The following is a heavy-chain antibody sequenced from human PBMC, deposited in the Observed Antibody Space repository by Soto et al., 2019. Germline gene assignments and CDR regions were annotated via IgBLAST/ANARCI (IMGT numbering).Heavy chain of an antibody. D-gene: IGHD2-2*01. CDR2: IYCGGST. Sequence: PSGTLSLTCAVSGGTISSYYWSWIRQPPGKGLEWIGYIYCGGSTNYNPSLKSRVTISVDTSKNQFYLKLSSVTAEDTAVYYCARVVPADPRDYYGMDVWGQGTMVTVSS. V-gene: IGHV4-59*01. CDR3: ARVVPADPRDYYGMDV. J-gene: IGHJ6*02. CDR1: GGTISSYY.